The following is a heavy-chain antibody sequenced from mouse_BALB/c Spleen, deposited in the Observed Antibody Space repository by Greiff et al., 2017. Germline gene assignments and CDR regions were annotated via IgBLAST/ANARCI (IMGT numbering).Heavy chain of an antibody. V-gene: IGHV5-6-4*01. CDR3: TRDRRYYYGSSDYYAMDY. CDR2: ISSGGSYT. CDR1: GFTFSSYT. Sequence: EVQLMESGGGLVKPGGSLKLSCAASGFTFSSYTMSWVRQTPEKRLEWVATISSGGSYTYYPDSVKGRFTISRDNAKNTLYLQMSSLKSEDTAMYYCTRDRRYYYGSSDYYAMDYWGQGTSVTVSS. D-gene: IGHD1-1*01. J-gene: IGHJ4*01.